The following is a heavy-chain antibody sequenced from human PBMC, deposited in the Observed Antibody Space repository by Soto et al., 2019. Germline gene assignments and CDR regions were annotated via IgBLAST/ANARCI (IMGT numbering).Heavy chain of an antibody. CDR3: ARGVQIIVLLPAAIDY. V-gene: IGHV3-48*02. CDR1: GFTFSSYS. D-gene: IGHD2-2*01. J-gene: IGHJ4*02. Sequence: EVQLVESGGGLVQPGESLRLSCAASGFTFSSYSMNWVRQAPGKGLEWVSYIHNSSSTIYYADSVRGRFTIYRDNAKNSLYLQINSLRDEDTAVYSCARGVQIIVLLPAAIDYWGQGTLVTVSS. CDR2: IHNSSSTI.